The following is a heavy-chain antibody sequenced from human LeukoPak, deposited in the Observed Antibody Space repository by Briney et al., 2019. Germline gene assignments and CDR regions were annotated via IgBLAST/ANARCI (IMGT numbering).Heavy chain of an antibody. CDR3: AKDGPYYDFWNGYEGSAYNWFDP. J-gene: IGHJ5*02. CDR1: GFTFSSYA. V-gene: IGHV3-23*01. Sequence: PGGSLRLSCAASGFTFSSYAMSWVRQAPGKGLEWVSAISGSGGSTYYADSVKGRFTISRDNSKNTLYLQMNSLRAEDTAVYYCAKDGPYYDFWNGYEGSAYNWFDPWGQGTLVTVSS. CDR2: ISGSGGST. D-gene: IGHD3-3*01.